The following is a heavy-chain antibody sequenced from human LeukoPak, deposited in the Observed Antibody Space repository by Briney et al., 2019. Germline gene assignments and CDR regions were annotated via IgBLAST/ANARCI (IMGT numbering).Heavy chain of an antibody. CDR3: AKDTYYDILTGYRYTEYFQH. CDR1: GFTFSSYA. D-gene: IGHD3-9*01. J-gene: IGHJ1*01. Sequence: GGSLRLSCAASGFTFSSYAMSWVRQAPGKGLEWVSAISGSGGSTYYADSVEGRFTISRDNSKNTLYLQMNSLRAEDTAVYYCAKDTYYDILTGYRYTEYFQHWGQGTLVTVSS. CDR2: ISGSGGST. V-gene: IGHV3-23*01.